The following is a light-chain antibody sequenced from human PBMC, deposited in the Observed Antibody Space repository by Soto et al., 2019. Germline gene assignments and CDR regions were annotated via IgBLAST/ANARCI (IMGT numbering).Light chain of an antibody. Sequence: DIQMTQSPSTLSASVGDRVTITCRASQSISSWLAWYQQKPGQAPKLLIYKASILTSGGPSRFSGSGSGTEFTLTISSLQHDDFATYYCQQYDRWYTFGQGTKLEIK. J-gene: IGKJ2*01. CDR1: QSISSW. V-gene: IGKV1-5*03. CDR3: QQYDRWYT. CDR2: KAS.